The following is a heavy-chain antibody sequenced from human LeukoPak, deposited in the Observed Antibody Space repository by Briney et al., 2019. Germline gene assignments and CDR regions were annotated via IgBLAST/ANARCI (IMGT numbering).Heavy chain of an antibody. CDR1: GFTFSRYW. D-gene: IGHD1-20*01. Sequence: GGSLRLSCAASGFTFSRYWMSWVRQAPGKGLEWVANIKQDGSEKYYVDSVKGRFTISRDNAKNSLYLQMNSLRAEDTAVYCCARLIGGYNWNDLFYYGMDVWGQGTTVTVSS. CDR3: ARLIGGYNWNDLFYYGMDV. CDR2: IKQDGSEK. J-gene: IGHJ6*02. V-gene: IGHV3-7*01.